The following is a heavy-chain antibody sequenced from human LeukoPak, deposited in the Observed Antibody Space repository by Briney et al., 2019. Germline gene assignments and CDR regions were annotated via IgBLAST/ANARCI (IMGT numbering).Heavy chain of an antibody. CDR1: GFTFSSYS. D-gene: IGHD3-22*01. V-gene: IGHV3-23*01. Sequence: GGSLRLSCAASGFTFSSYSMNWVRQAPGKGLEWVSGISPGGGPTYYADSVKGRFTISRDDSKSTLYLQMRNLRAEDTALYYCAKDGAWLRFDDWGQGILVIVSS. CDR3: AKDGAWLRFDD. J-gene: IGHJ4*02. CDR2: ISPGGGPT.